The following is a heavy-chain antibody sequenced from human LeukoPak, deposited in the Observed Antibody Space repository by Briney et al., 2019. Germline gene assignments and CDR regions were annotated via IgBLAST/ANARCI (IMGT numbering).Heavy chain of an antibody. CDR2: IDTDGSST. J-gene: IGHJ4*02. D-gene: IGHD5-18*01. CDR1: GFTFSSYW. Sequence: GGSLRLSCAASGFTFSSYWMHWVRQAPGKGLVWVSRIDTDGSSTSYADSVKGRFTISRDNAKNRLYVQMNSLRAENTAVYYCATGSGLWSPDYWGQGTLVTVSS. CDR3: ATGSGLWSPDY. V-gene: IGHV3-74*01.